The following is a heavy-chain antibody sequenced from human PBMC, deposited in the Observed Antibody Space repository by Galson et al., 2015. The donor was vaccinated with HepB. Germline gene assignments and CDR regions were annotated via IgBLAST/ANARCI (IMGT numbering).Heavy chain of an antibody. CDR3: AREGDYGPNWFDP. J-gene: IGHJ5*02. V-gene: IGHV6-1*01. CDR2: TYYKSKWYN. Sequence: CAISGDSVSSNRAAWNWIRQSPSRGLEWLGRTYYKSKWYNDYAVSVKSRITINPDTSKNQFSLQVKSVTPEDTAVYYCAREGDYGPNWFDPWGQGTLDTVSS. D-gene: IGHD4-17*01. CDR1: GDSVSSNRAA.